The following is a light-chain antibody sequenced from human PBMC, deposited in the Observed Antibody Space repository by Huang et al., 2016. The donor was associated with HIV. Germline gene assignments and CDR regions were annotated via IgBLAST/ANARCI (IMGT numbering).Light chain of an antibody. CDR1: QGIGTY. CDR3: QKYNNVPRT. J-gene: IGKJ1*01. V-gene: IGKV1-27*01. Sequence: DIQMTQTPSSLSASIGDRITISCRASQGIGTYLAWYQHKPGKVPNLLIYAASTVQSGVPSLFSGSCSGTNFTLTIRSLQPEDVASYYCQKYNNVPRTFGHGTKVEIK. CDR2: AAS.